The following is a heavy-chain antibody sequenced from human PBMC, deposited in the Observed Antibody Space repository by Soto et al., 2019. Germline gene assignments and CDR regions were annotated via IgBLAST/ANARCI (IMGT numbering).Heavy chain of an antibody. V-gene: IGHV3-30-3*01. D-gene: IGHD2-15*01. CDR2: MSYDGSNK. CDR1: GFTFSSYA. J-gene: IGHJ4*02. CDR3: ARFKGCSGGSCYPYFDY. Sequence: QVQLVESGGGVGQPGRSLRLSCAASGFTFSSYAMHWVRQAPGKGLEWVAVMSYDGSNKYYADSVKGRFTISRDNSKNTLYLQMNSLRAEDTAVYYCARFKGCSGGSCYPYFDYWGQGTLVTVSS.